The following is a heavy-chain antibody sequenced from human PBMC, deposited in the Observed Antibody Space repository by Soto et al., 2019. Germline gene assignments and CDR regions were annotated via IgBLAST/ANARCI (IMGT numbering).Heavy chain of an antibody. CDR1: GGSFSGYY. J-gene: IGHJ5*02. CDR3: VRWRSIRVPHPGDWFDP. Sequence: PSETLSLTCAVYGGSFSGYYWSWIRQPPGKGREWIGEINHSGSTNYNPSLKSRVIISVDTSKNQFSLKLSSVTAADTAVYYCVRWRSIRVPHPGDWFDPWGQGTLVTVSS. D-gene: IGHD3-16*01. V-gene: IGHV4-34*01. CDR2: INHSGST.